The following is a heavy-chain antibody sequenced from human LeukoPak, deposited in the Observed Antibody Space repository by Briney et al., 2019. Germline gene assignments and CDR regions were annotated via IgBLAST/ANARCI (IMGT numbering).Heavy chain of an antibody. V-gene: IGHV3-33*01. J-gene: IGHJ4*02. Sequence: GGSLRLSCAASGFTFSSYGMHWVRQAPGKGLEWVALIWYDGTNKYYADSVKGRFTISRDNYKKTLYLQMNSLSAEDTAVYYCVTTSSDPQDSSGYLGYWGQGTLVTVSS. CDR2: IWYDGTNK. CDR3: VTTSSDPQDSSGYLGY. CDR1: GFTFSSYG. D-gene: IGHD3-22*01.